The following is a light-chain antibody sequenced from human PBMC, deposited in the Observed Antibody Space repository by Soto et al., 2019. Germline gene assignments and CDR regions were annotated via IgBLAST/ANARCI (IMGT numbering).Light chain of an antibody. CDR1: QSVTSSY. V-gene: IGKV3-20*01. Sequence: EIVLTQSPGTLSLSPGERATLSCRASQSVTSSYLAWYQQKPGQAPRLLLYGASSRATGIPDRFSGVGSGTDFTLTISRLETEDFAVYYCQQYGSSPLTFGGGTKVDIK. J-gene: IGKJ4*01. CDR3: QQYGSSPLT. CDR2: GAS.